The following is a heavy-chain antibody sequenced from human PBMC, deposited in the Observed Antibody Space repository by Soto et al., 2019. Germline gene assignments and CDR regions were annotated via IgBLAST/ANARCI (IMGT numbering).Heavy chain of an antibody. Sequence: QVQLVESGGGVVQPGRSLRLSCAASGFTFSSYGMHWVRQAPGKGLEWVAVIWYDGSNKYYADSVKGRFTISRDNSKNTLYLQMNSLRVEDTAVYYCAVSGDYYYGMDVWGQGTTVTVSS. D-gene: IGHD7-27*01. V-gene: IGHV3-33*01. CDR2: IWYDGSNK. J-gene: IGHJ6*02. CDR1: GFTFSSYG. CDR3: AVSGDYYYGMDV.